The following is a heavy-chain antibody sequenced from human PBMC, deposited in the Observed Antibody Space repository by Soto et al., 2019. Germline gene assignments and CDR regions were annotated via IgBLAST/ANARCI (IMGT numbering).Heavy chain of an antibody. J-gene: IGHJ6*02. D-gene: IGHD2-15*01. CDR2: IWYDGSNK. V-gene: IGHV3-33*01. CDR1: GFTFSSYG. CDR3: ARDPHVGYYYYYYGMDV. Sequence: GGSLRLSCAASGFTFSSYGMHWVRQAPGKGLEWVAVIWYDGSNKYYADSVKGRFTISRDNSKNTLYLQMNSLRAEDTAVYYCARDPHVGYYYYYYGMDVWGQGTTVTVSS.